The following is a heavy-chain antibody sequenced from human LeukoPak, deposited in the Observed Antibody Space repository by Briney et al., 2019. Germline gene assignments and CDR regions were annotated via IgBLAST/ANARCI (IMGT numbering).Heavy chain of an antibody. CDR3: AREMGVVTAHGIDV. CDR2: IYYSGST. CDR1: GGSISSISSNNYH. J-gene: IGHJ6*02. Sequence: PSETLSLTCIVSGGSISSISSNNYHWGWIRQPPGKGLEWIGSIYYSGSTYYNPSLKSRVTISVDTSKNQFSLRLSSVTAADTALYYCAREMGVVTAHGIDVWGQGTTVTVSS. V-gene: IGHV4-39*02. D-gene: IGHD4-23*01.